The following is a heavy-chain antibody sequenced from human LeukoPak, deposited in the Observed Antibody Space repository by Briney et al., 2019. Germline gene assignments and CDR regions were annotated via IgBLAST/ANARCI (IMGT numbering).Heavy chain of an antibody. CDR2: ISHRGST. D-gene: IGHD1-26*01. CDR1: GDYINNGGHY. Sequence: PSETLSLTCSVGGDYINNGGHYWSWNRQPPGKALEYIGYISHRGSTYYNPSLKSRLTISVDGSRNQFSLKLRSVTAADTAVYYCARSEDSGSYFSFDYWGQGTLVTVSS. V-gene: IGHV4-30-2*01. J-gene: IGHJ4*02. CDR3: ARSEDSGSYFSFDY.